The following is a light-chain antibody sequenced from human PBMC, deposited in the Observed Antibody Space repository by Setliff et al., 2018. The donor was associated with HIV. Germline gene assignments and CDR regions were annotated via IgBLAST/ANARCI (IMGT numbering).Light chain of an antibody. CDR3: NSYTSTNTYV. V-gene: IGLV2-14*03. CDR1: SSDVGGYDY. CDR2: EVN. J-gene: IGLJ1*01. Sequence: QSALTQPASVSGSPGQSITISCTGRSSDVGGYDYVSWYQQYPGKAPKLMIYEVNNRPSGVSNRFSGSKSGNSASLTISGLQTEDEADYYCNSYTSTNTYVFGTGTKATVL.